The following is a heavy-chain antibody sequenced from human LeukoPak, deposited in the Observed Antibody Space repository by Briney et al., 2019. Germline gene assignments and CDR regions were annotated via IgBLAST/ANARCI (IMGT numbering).Heavy chain of an antibody. CDR3: AREYNWNYGGYYYYMDV. J-gene: IGHJ6*03. D-gene: IGHD1-7*01. CDR2: IYTSGST. V-gene: IGHV4-61*02. CDR1: GGSISSGSYY. Sequence: SETLSLTCAVSGGSISSGSYYWSCIRRPAGKGLECIGRIYTSGSTNYNPSLKSRVTISVDTSKNQFSLKLSSVTAADTAVYYCAREYNWNYGGYYYYMDVWGKGTTVTVSS.